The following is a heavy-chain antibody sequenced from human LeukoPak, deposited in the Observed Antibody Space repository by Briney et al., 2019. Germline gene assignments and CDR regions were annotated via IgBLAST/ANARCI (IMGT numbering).Heavy chain of an antibody. CDR3: ARPGSLEWAGAFDI. CDR1: GGSISSSSYY. V-gene: IGHV4-39*01. Sequence: SETLSLTCTVSGGSISSSSYYWGWIRQPPGKGLEWIGSIYYSGSTYYNPSLKSRVTMSVDTSKNQFSLKLSSVTAADTAVYYCARPGSLEWAGAFDIWGQGTMVTVSS. CDR2: IYYSGST. D-gene: IGHD1-1*01. J-gene: IGHJ3*02.